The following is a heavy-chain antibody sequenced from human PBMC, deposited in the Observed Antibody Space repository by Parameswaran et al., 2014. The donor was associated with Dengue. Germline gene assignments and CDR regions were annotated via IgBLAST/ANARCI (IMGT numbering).Heavy chain of an antibody. CDR3: ARREVGGPILVTAAFDY. J-gene: IGHJ4*02. CDR2: IYPGDSNT. V-gene: IGHV5-51*01. D-gene: IGHD2-2*01. Sequence: VRQMPGKGLEWMGTIYPGDSNTRYSPSFQGQVTISADKSIATAYLQWSSLRASDTAMYYCARREVGGPILVTAAFDYWGQGALVTVSS.